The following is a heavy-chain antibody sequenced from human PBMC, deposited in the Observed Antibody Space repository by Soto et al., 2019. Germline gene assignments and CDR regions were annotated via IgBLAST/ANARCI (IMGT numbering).Heavy chain of an antibody. CDR3: AREIAVAGFDFDY. CDR1: GGSISSGGYY. D-gene: IGHD6-19*01. V-gene: IGHV4-31*03. CDR2: IYYSGST. Sequence: PSETLSLTCTVSGGSISSGGYYWSWIRQHPGKGLEWIGYIYYSGSTYYNPSLKSRVNISVDTSKNQFSLKLSSVTAADTAVYYCAREIAVAGFDFDYWGQGTQVTVSS. J-gene: IGHJ4*02.